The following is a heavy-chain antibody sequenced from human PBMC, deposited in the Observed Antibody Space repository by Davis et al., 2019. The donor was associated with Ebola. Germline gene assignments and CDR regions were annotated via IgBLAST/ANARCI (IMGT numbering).Heavy chain of an antibody. D-gene: IGHD6-13*01. CDR1: GFTVSSNY. Sequence: GESLKISCAASGFTVSSNYMSWVRQAPGKGLEWVSVIYSGGSTYYADSVKGRFTISRDNSKNTLYLQMNGLRAEDTAVYYCARPHMAAAGKGDYWGQGTLVTVSS. J-gene: IGHJ4*02. CDR3: ARPHMAAAGKGDY. V-gene: IGHV3-66*01. CDR2: IYSGGST.